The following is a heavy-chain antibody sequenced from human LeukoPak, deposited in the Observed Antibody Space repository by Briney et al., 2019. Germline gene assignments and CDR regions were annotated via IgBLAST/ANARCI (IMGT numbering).Heavy chain of an antibody. J-gene: IGHJ5*02. CDR1: GGTFSTYV. V-gene: IGHV1-69*04. Sequence: SVKVSCKASGGTFSTYVISWVRQAPGQGLEWMGRIIPVVGITNYAQKFQDRVRITVDTSTTTVYMELSSLRPEDTAVHFCASPLPKPTHRTSRLDPWGQGTLVIVSS. CDR3: ASPLPKPTHRTSRLDP. CDR2: IIPVVGIT. D-gene: IGHD1-14*01.